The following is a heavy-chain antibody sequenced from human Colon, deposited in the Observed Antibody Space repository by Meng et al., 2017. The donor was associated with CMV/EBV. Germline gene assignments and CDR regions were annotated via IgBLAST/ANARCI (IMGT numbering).Heavy chain of an antibody. Sequence: SETLSLTCTVTGGAISDYYWNWIRQTPGKGLEWIGYTYHSGSTNVHPSLRGRVSMSVDTSKNQVSLKLSSVTAADTAVYYRAGLYGTYFSSWFDPWGQGTLVTVSS. CDR2: TYHSGST. V-gene: IGHV4-59*01. CDR1: GGAISDYY. CDR3: AGLYGTYFSSWFDP. J-gene: IGHJ5*02. D-gene: IGHD1-1*01.